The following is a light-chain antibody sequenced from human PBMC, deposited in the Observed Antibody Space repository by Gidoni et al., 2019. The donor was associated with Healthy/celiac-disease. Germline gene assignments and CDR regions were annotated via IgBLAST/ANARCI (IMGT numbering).Light chain of an antibody. V-gene: IGKV1-5*03. J-gene: IGKJ1*01. CDR2: KAS. CDR1: QSISSW. CDR3: QQYNS. Sequence: DIQMTQSLSTLSASVGDRVTITCRASQSISSWLAWYQQKPEKAPKLLIYKASSLESGVPSMFSGSGSGTEFTLTISSLQPDDFATYYCQQYNSFGQGTKVEIK.